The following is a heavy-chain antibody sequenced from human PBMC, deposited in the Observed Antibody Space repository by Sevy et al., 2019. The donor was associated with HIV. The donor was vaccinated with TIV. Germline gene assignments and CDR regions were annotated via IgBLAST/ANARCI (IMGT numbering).Heavy chain of an antibody. CDR2: FDPEDGER. CDR1: GNNLNDLP. Sequence: ASVKVSCKVSGNNLNDLPMHWVRQAPGKGLEWMGRFDPEDGERIYAQKFQGRVTMTEDTSRDTAYMELNRLRSEETAMYYCATTREYYEDNSGYLDYWGQGILVTVSS. J-gene: IGHJ4*02. V-gene: IGHV1-24*01. D-gene: IGHD3-16*01. CDR3: ATTREYYEDNSGYLDY.